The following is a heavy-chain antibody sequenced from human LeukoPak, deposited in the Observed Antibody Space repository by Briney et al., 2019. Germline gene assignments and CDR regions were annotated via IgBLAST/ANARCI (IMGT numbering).Heavy chain of an antibody. D-gene: IGHD4-23*01. CDR2: ISSSSSYI. CDR1: GFTFSSYS. J-gene: IGHJ4*02. Sequence: GGSLRLSCAASGFTFSSYSMNWVRQAPGKGLEWVSSISSSSSYIYYADSVKGRFTISRDNAKNSLYLQMNSLRAEDTAVYYCARGILSEYGGNSPVDCWGQGTLVTVSS. V-gene: IGHV3-21*01. CDR3: ARGILSEYGGNSPVDC.